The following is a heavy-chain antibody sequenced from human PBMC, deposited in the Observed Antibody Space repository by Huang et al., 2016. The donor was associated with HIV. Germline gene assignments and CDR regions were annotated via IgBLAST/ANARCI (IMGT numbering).Heavy chain of an antibody. Sequence: QVQLQQSGPGLVRHSQTLSLTCAISGDSVSSSSSAGNWIRQSPSRGLEWLGRTYYRAKLNINLAPSVRTRMTINPDTSKNQFSLRLNAVTPDDTAVYYCARVRCSGGYCYGWFDTWGQGILVTVSS. V-gene: IGHV6-1*01. CDR2: TYYRAKLNI. CDR1: GDSVSSSSSA. J-gene: IGHJ5*02. D-gene: IGHD2-15*01. CDR3: ARVRCSGGYCYGWFDT.